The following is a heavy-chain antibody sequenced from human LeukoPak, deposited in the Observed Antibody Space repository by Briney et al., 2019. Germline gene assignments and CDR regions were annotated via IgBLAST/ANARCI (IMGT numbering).Heavy chain of an antibody. Sequence: SQTLSLTCPVSGGSISSGGYYCGWTRQHPGKGRERIGYIYYSGSTYYNPPLKSRVTISVATSKNQFSLKLSSVTAADTAVYYFARGSVDYVAITRFDYCGQGTLCTVSP. CDR3: ARGSVDYVAITRFDY. V-gene: IGHV4-31*03. CDR2: IYYSGST. D-gene: IGHD4-17*01. CDR1: GGSISSGGYY. J-gene: IGHJ4*02.